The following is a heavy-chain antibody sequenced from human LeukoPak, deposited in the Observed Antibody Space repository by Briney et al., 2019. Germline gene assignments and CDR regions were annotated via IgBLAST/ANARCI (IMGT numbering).Heavy chain of an antibody. CDR1: GGTFSSYA. V-gene: IGHV1-69*13. CDR3: ARGLQWELREANFDY. CDR2: IIPIFGTA. D-gene: IGHD1-26*01. Sequence: SVKVSCKASGGTFSSYAISWVRQAPGQGLEWMGGIIPIFGTANYAQKFQGRVTITADESTSTAYMELSSLRSEDTAVYYCARGLQWELREANFDYWGQGTLVTVSS. J-gene: IGHJ4*02.